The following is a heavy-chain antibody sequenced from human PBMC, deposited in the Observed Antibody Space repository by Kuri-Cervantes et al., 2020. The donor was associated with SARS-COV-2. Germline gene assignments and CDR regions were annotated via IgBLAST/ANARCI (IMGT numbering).Heavy chain of an antibody. D-gene: IGHD6-6*01. V-gene: IGHV3-21*01. CDR1: GFTFSFHS. CDR2: ISSSSTYI. CDR3: ARAVGSSSAGDYSMDV. J-gene: IGHJ6*03. Sequence: GGSLRLSCAASGFTFSFHSMNWVRQAPGKGLEWVSSISSSSTYIYYPDSVKGRFTNSRDNAKNSLFLQMNSLGADDTAVYYCARAVGSSSAGDYSMDVWGKGTTVTVSS.